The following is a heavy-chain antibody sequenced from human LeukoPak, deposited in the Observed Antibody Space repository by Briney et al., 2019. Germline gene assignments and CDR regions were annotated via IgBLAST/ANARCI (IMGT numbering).Heavy chain of an antibody. D-gene: IGHD3-22*01. Sequence: GGSLRLSCAASGFTFSSYAMHWVRQAPGKGLEWVALISYDGSNKYYADSVKGRFTISRDNSKNTLYLQMNSLRTEDTAVYYCARGPYSYDSSGAFDIWGQGTMVTVSS. CDR1: GFTFSSYA. CDR3: ARGPYSYDSSGAFDI. CDR2: ISYDGSNK. V-gene: IGHV3-30*04. J-gene: IGHJ3*02.